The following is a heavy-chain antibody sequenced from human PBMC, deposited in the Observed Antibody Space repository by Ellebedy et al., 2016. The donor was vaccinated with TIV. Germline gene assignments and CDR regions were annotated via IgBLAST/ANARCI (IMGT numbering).Heavy chain of an antibody. CDR2: IYYSGST. D-gene: IGHD3-10*01. V-gene: IGHV4-39*01. CDR1: GGSINSSSYY. Sequence: SETLSLTCTVSGGSINSSSYYWGWIRQPPGKGLEWIGSIYYSGSTYYNPSLKSRVTISVDTSKNQFSLKLSSVTAADTAVYYCARVDYYGSGSYLSPGGYYYYGMDVWGQGTTVTVSS. CDR3: ARVDYYGSGSYLSPGGYYYYGMDV. J-gene: IGHJ6*02.